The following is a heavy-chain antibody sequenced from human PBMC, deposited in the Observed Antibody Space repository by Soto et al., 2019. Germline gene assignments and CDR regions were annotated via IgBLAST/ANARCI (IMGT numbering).Heavy chain of an antibody. Sequence: SETLSLTCTVSGGSIGGYYWSWIRQPAGKGLEWIGRMYNSERTNYNPSLKSRVTMSMDTSKNQFSLKLTSVTAADTAVYFCAREPLAHSYFDLWGEGTLVTVSS. CDR1: GGSIGGYY. V-gene: IGHV4-4*07. J-gene: IGHJ4*02. CDR2: MYNSERT. CDR3: AREPLAHSYFDL.